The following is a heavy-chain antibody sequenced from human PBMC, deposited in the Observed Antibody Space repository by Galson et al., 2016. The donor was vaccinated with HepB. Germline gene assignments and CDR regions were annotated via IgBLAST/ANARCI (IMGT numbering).Heavy chain of an antibody. V-gene: IGHV3-23*01. Sequence: SLRLSCAASGFTFNNYGMTWVRQAPGKGLEVVSSISRSGDSTDYADSVKGRFIISRVNTKNTLSLQMNSLRAEDTAVYYCVQGSTAPAVWGKGTTVTVSS. CDR3: VQGSTAPAV. J-gene: IGHJ6*04. CDR2: ISRSGDST. D-gene: IGHD2-2*01. CDR1: GFTFNNYG.